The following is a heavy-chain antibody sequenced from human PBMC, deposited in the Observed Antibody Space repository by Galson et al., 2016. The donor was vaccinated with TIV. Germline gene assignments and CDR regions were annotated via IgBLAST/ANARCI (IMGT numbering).Heavy chain of an antibody. Sequence: PALVKPTQTLTLTCTFSGFSHNTDGMCVNWIRQPPGKALEWLARIDWDDDKSYSSSLKTRLTISKDTSKNQVVLTMTNMDPADTATYYCARISGYYDSSGHYIPRSFDYWGQGILVTVSS. J-gene: IGHJ4*02. V-gene: IGHV2-70*11. CDR2: IDWDDDK. CDR3: ARISGYYDSSGHYIPRSFDY. D-gene: IGHD3-22*01. CDR1: GFSHNTDGMC.